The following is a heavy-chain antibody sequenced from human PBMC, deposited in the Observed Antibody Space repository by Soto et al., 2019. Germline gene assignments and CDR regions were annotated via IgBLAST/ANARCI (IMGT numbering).Heavy chain of an antibody. V-gene: IGHV1-46*03. J-gene: IGHJ6*02. CDR3: ARGTYDSSGYYATGYYYYGMDV. CDR2: INPSIGTT. CDR1: GYTFTSQN. Sequence: ASVKVSCKASGYTFTSQNMHWVRQAPGQGLEWMGVINPSIGTTTYAQKFQGRVTMTSDTSTSTVYMELSSLRSEDTAVYYCARGTYDSSGYYATGYYYYGMDVWGQGTTVTVSS. D-gene: IGHD3-22*01.